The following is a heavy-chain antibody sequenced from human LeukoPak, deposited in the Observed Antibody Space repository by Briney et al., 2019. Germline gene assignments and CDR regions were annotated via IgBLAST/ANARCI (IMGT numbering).Heavy chain of an antibody. CDR3: AKAPLGIVATIDGFDY. Sequence: GGSLRLSCAASGFTFSSYAMSWVRQAPGKGLEWVSAISGSGGSTYYADSVKGRFTISRDNSKNTLYLQMNSLRAEDTAVYYCAKAPLGIVATIDGFDYWGQGTLVTVSS. V-gene: IGHV3-23*01. CDR2: ISGSGGST. J-gene: IGHJ4*02. D-gene: IGHD5-12*01. CDR1: GFTFSSYA.